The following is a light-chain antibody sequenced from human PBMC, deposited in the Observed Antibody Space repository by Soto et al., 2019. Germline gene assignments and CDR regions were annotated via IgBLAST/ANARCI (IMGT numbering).Light chain of an antibody. Sequence: QSALTQPASVSGSPGQSITISFIGTSSDVGGYNFVSWYQQHPGKAPKVMIYDVSDRPSGVSDRFSGSKSGNTASLTISGLQAEDEADYYCCSYTGSSTLVFGGGTELTVL. CDR2: DVS. CDR3: CSYTGSSTLV. V-gene: IGLV2-14*01. CDR1: SSDVGGYNF. J-gene: IGLJ2*01.